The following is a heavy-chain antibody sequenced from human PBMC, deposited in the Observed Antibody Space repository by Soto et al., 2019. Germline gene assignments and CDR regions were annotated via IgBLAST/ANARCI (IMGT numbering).Heavy chain of an antibody. CDR1: GFIFSNYG. CDR2: ISFDGKNR. D-gene: IGHD2-15*01. V-gene: IGHV3-30*18. J-gene: IGHJ4*02. Sequence: QVQLVESGGGVVQPGKSLRLSCAASGFIFSNYGMHWVRQAPGKGLEWVALISFDGKNRNYADSVKGRFTIYRDNPKNTLYLEMNSLRLEDTAFYYCAKRGGVVGGSEHPFFEYWGQGTLVTVSS. CDR3: AKRGGVVGGSEHPFFEY.